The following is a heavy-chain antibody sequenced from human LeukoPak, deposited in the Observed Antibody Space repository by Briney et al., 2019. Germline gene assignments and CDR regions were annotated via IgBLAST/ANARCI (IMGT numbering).Heavy chain of an antibody. CDR1: GFTFSSYA. Sequence: GGSLRLSCAASGFTFSSYAMSWVRQAPGKGLEWVSAISSGGTTYYADSVKGRFTISRDNSKNTLYLQMNSLRAEDTAVYYCAKDRYSSGWYYFDYWGQGTLVTVSS. CDR2: ISSGGTT. V-gene: IGHV3-23*01. J-gene: IGHJ4*02. D-gene: IGHD6-19*01. CDR3: AKDRYSSGWYYFDY.